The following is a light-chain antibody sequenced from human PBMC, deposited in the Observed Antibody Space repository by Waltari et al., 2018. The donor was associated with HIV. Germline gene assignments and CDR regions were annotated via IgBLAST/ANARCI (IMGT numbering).Light chain of an antibody. Sequence: QSVLTQPPSVSAAPRQNVTISSGSTSNIGNNFVSWHQQVPGTAPKLLIYENNKRPSGIPDRFSGFKSGTSATLGITGLQTGDEANYYCATWYSSLTGGPVFGGGTKVTVL. J-gene: IGLJ3*02. V-gene: IGLV1-51*02. CDR3: ATWYSSLTGGPV. CDR1: TSNIGNNF. CDR2: ENN.